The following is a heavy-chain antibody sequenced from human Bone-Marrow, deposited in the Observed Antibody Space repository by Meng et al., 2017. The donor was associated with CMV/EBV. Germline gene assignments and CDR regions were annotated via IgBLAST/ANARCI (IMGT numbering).Heavy chain of an antibody. Sequence: GESLKISCAASGFNFSRYAMHWVRQAPGKGLEWVSVISYDGSYKYYTDSVKGRFTLSRDNSKNTLYLQMNSLRAEDTAVYYCARDSGSSSWPNFQHWGQGTLVTVSS. D-gene: IGHD6-13*01. CDR2: ISYDGSYK. CDR3: ARDSGSSSWPNFQH. CDR1: GFNFSRYA. V-gene: IGHV3-30*04. J-gene: IGHJ1*01.